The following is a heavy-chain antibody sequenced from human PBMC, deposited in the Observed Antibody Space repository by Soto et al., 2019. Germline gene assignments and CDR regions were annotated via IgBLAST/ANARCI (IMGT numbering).Heavy chain of an antibody. CDR1: GYTFTTFW. CDR2: IDPGDTYA. Sequence: GESLKISSTDFGYTFTTFWISWVRQMPGKGLEWMGRIDPGDTYATYSPAFQGHVTISADKATSTAYLQWSSLKASDTAMYYCARIYCTTTTCDSWFDPWGQGTLVTVSS. D-gene: IGHD2-2*01. CDR3: ARIYCTTTTCDSWFDP. J-gene: IGHJ5*02. V-gene: IGHV5-10-1*01.